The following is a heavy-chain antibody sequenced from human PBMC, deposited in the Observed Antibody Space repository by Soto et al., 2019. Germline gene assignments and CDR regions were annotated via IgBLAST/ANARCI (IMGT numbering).Heavy chain of an antibody. CDR3: AKDSVPLAARRVDYYYYMDV. CDR2: ISGSGGRT. J-gene: IGHJ6*03. V-gene: IGHV3-23*01. D-gene: IGHD6-6*01. Sequence: GGSLRLSCAASGFTYSSYAMSWVRQAPGKGLEWVSAISGSGGRTYYVDSVKGRFSISRDNSNNTLFLQMNSLRAEDTAVYYCAKDSVPLAARRVDYYYYMDVWGKGTTVTVSS. CDR1: GFTYSSYA.